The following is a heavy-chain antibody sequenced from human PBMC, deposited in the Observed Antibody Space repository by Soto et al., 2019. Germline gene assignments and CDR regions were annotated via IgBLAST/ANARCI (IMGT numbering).Heavy chain of an antibody. CDR1: GFTFSDYY. CDR3: ARVRGSSWHGGSWFDP. CDR2: ISSSSSYT. Sequence: QVQLVESGGGLVKPGGSLRLSCAASGFTFSDYYMSWIRQAPGKGLEWVSYISSSSSYTNYADSVKGRFTISRDNAKNSLYLQMNSLRAEDTAVYYCARVRGSSWHGGSWFDPWGQGTLVTVSS. V-gene: IGHV3-11*06. J-gene: IGHJ5*02. D-gene: IGHD6-13*01.